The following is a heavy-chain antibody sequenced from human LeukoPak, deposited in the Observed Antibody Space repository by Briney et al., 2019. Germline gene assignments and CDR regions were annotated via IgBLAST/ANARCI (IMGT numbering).Heavy chain of an antibody. CDR3: ARDPQLRFLEWLQPYYFDY. D-gene: IGHD3-3*01. Sequence: SVKVSCKASGGTFSSYAISWVRQAPGQGLEWMGRIIPILGIANYAQKFQGRVTITADKSTSTAYMELSRLRSDDTAVYYCARDPQLRFLEWLQPYYFDYWGQGTLVTVSS. CDR1: GGTFSSYA. V-gene: IGHV1-69*04. CDR2: IIPILGIA. J-gene: IGHJ4*02.